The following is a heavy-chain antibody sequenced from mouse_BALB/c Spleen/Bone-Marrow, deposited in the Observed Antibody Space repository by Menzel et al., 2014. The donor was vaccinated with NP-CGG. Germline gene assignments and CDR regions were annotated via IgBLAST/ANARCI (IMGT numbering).Heavy chain of an antibody. Sequence: DVQLVESGPSLVKPSQTLSLTCSVTGDSITSGYWNWIRKFPGNKLEYMGYISYSGSTYYNPSLKSRISITRDTSKNXYYLHVISVTTEDTATFYCARYKGFHWGMDYWGQGTSVTVSS. CDR1: GDSITSGY. V-gene: IGHV3-8*02. CDR2: ISYSGST. J-gene: IGHJ4*01. CDR3: ARYKGFHWGMDY. D-gene: IGHD1-2*01.